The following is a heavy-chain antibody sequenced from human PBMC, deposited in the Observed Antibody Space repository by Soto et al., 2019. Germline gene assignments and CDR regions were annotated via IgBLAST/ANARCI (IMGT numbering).Heavy chain of an antibody. V-gene: IGHV4-31*03. J-gene: IGHJ4*02. CDR3: ARANYFDSSGPFDY. Sequence: QVQLQESGPGLVKPSQTLSLTCTVSGGSISSGAYYWSWIRQHPGKGLEWIGYIYYSGSTYYNPSLAVRVTLSVDTSRNQFSLKVSSVTAADTAVYYCARANYFDSSGPFDYWGPGTLVTVSS. CDR1: GGSISSGAYY. CDR2: IYYSGST. D-gene: IGHD3-22*01.